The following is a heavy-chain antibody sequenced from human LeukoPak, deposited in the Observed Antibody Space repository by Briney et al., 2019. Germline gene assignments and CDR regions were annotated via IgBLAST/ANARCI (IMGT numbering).Heavy chain of an antibody. D-gene: IGHD3-16*02. J-gene: IGHJ4*02. Sequence: GESLKISCEVYGYSFTTYWLGWVRQMPGKGLEWMGTFNPGDSDTRYSPSFQGQVTISADKSISTAYLQWSSLKASDTAMYYCASSLLRLGELSFDYWGQGTLVTVSS. CDR2: FNPGDSDT. CDR3: ASSLLRLGELSFDY. V-gene: IGHV5-51*01. CDR1: GYSFTTYW.